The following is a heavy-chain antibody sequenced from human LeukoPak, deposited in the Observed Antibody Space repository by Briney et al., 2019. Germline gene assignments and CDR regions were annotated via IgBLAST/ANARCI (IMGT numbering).Heavy chain of an antibody. CDR2: IWYDGSNK. CDR3: ARELEIAVAGTLGY. Sequence: PGGSLRLSCAAPGFTFSSYAMHWVRQAPGKGLEWVAVIWYDGSNKYYADSVKGRFTISRDHSKNTLYLQMKSLRAEDTAVYYCARELEIAVAGTLGYWGRGTLVTVSS. V-gene: IGHV3-33*01. J-gene: IGHJ4*02. D-gene: IGHD6-19*01. CDR1: GFTFSSYA.